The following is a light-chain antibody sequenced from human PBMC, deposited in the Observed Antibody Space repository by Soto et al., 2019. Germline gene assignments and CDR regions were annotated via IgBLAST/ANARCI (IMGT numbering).Light chain of an antibody. Sequence: QSALTQPASVSGSPGQSITISCTGTSSDFGVYNYVSWYQQHPGKAPKLLIYDVSNRPSGASNRFSGSKSGTTASLTISGLQAEDEADYYCSSYTGSTTLHYVFGTGTKLTVL. CDR2: DVS. CDR1: SSDFGVYNY. CDR3: SSYTGSTTLHYV. J-gene: IGLJ1*01. V-gene: IGLV2-14*01.